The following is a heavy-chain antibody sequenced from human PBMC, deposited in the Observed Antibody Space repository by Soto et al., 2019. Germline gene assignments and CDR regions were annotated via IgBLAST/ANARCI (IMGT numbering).Heavy chain of an antibody. CDR3: AGGYQE. J-gene: IGHJ4*02. V-gene: IGHV3-74*01. CDR2: INSDGSST. D-gene: IGHD5-12*01. Sequence: EEHLVQSGGGLVQPGGSLRLSCAASGFPFSTYWMHWVRQVPGQGLVWVSRINSDGSSTIYADFVKGRFTISRDNAKNTLYLQRNSLRVDDTAIYYCAGGYQEWGQGSLVTVSS. CDR1: GFPFSTYW.